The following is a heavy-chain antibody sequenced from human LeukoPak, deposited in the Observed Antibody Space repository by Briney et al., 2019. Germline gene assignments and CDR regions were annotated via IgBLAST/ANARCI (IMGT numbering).Heavy chain of an antibody. D-gene: IGHD2-15*01. CDR3: ARGLRSGPEYYYYGMDV. V-gene: IGHV3-53*01. Sequence: PGGSLRLSCAASGFTVSSNYMSWVRQAPGKGLEWVSVIYSGGSTYYADSVKGRFTISRDNSKNTLYLQMNSLRAEDTAVYYCARGLRSGPEYYYYGMDVWGQGTTVTVSS. J-gene: IGHJ6*02. CDR2: IYSGGST. CDR1: GFTVSSNY.